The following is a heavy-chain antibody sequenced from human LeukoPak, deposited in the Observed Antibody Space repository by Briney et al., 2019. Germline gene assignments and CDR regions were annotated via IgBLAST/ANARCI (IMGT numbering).Heavy chain of an antibody. CDR2: ISYDGSNK. CDR1: GFTFSSYG. CDR3: AKESSPGLRAVGY. V-gene: IGHV3-30*18. Sequence: PGGSLRLSCAASGFTFSSYGMHWVRQAPGKGLEWVAVISYDGSNKYSADSVKGRFTISRDNSKNTLYLQMNSLRAEDTAVYYCAKESSPGLRAVGYWGQGTLVTVSS. D-gene: IGHD4-17*01. J-gene: IGHJ4*02.